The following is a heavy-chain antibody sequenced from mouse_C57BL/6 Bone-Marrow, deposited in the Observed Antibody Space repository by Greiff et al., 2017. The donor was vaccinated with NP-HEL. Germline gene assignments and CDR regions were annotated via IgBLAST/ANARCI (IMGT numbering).Heavy chain of an antibody. D-gene: IGHD2-2*01. V-gene: IGHV14-2*01. J-gene: IGHJ4*01. CDR3: ARGYDGGYYAMDY. CDR1: GFNIKDYY. CDR2: IDPEDGET. Sequence: VQLQQSGAELVKPGASVKLSCTASGFNIKDYYMHWVKQRPEQGLEWIGRIDPEDGETKYAPKFQGKATITADTSSNTAYLQLSSLTAEDTAVYYCARGYDGGYYAMDYWGQGTSVTVSS.